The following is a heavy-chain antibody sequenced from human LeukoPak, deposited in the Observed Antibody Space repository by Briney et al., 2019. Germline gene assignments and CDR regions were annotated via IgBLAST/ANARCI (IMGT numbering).Heavy chain of an antibody. CDR1: GFTFRGYS. V-gene: IGHV3-21*01. Sequence: PGGFLRLSCAASGFTFRGYSMNWVRQAPGKGLEWVSSISSYNDYIYYADSVKGRFTISRDNAKDSLYLEMNSLRAEDTAVYYCARDGGYCTKGVCYLDYWGQGTLVTVSS. J-gene: IGHJ4*02. CDR2: ISSYNDYI. D-gene: IGHD2-8*01. CDR3: ARDGGYCTKGVCYLDY.